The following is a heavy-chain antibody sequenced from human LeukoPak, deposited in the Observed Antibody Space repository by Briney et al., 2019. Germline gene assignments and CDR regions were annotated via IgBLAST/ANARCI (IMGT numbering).Heavy chain of an antibody. CDR2: IGCSDGRT. CDR1: GFPFSSCA. J-gene: IGHJ6*03. CDR3: AKDSGSYDWGYMDV. D-gene: IGHD3-16*01. Sequence: GVSVRLSCAACGFPFSSCAVMWVGPAPGRGVVWVSLIGCSDGRTRYPDSVKGRFTISRDNSKNTLYLEMNSLRAEDTAVYYCAKDSGSYDWGYMDVWGKGTTVTISS. V-gene: IGHV3-23*01.